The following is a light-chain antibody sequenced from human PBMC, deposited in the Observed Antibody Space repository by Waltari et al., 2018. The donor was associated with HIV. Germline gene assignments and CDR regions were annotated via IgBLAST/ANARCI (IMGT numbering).Light chain of an antibody. J-gene: IGLJ3*02. V-gene: IGLV1-47*01. CDR2: RNN. Sequence: QSVLTQPPSASGTPGQRVTISCSGSRSKSGNNDVYWFQQLPGTAPKLLIYRNNQRPSGVPDRFTGSKSGTSVSLAIRGLRSEDEADYYCDAWDDSLSGRVFGGGTKLTVL. CDR1: RSKSGNND. CDR3: DAWDDSLSGRV.